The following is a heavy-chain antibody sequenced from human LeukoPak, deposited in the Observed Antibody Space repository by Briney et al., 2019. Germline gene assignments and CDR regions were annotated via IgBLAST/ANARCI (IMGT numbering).Heavy chain of an antibody. D-gene: IGHD5-12*01. CDR1: GFTFSSYA. V-gene: IGHV3-23*01. CDR3: AKGVDSGYDLGEFDY. CDR2: ISGSGGST. J-gene: IGHJ4*02. Sequence: GGSLRLSCAASGFTFSSYAMSWVRQAPGKGLEWVSAISGSGGSTYYADSVKGRFTISRDNSKNTLYLQMNSLRAEDTAVYYCAKGVDSGYDLGEFDYWGQGTLVTVSS.